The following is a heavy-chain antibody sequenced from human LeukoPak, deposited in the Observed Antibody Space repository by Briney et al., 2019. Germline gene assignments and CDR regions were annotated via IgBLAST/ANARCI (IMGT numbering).Heavy chain of an antibody. CDR3: ARAQGIAVAGTFDY. CDR1: GYTFTGYY. J-gene: IGHJ4*02. CDR2: INPNSGGT. V-gene: IGHV1-2*02. Sequence: ASVKVSCKASGYTFTGYYMHWVRQAPGQGLEWMGWINPNSGGTNYAQTFQGRVTMTRDTSISTAYMELSRLRSDDTAVYYCARAQGIAVAGTFDYWGQGTLVTVSS. D-gene: IGHD6-19*01.